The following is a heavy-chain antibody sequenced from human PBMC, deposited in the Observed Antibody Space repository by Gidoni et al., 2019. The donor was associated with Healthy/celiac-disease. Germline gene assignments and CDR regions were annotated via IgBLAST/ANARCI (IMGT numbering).Heavy chain of an antibody. J-gene: IGHJ4*02. CDR2: RNPNSGNT. D-gene: IGHD6-6*01. CDR3: AMGVKLVGRKLPFDY. CDR1: GYTFTSYD. V-gene: IGHV1-8*01. Sequence: QVQLVQSGAEVKKPGASVKVSCKASGYTFTSYDINWVRQATGQGLEGMGWRNPNSGNTGYAQKFQGRVTMTRNTSISTAYMELSSLRSEDTAVYYCAMGVKLVGRKLPFDYWGQGTLVTVSS.